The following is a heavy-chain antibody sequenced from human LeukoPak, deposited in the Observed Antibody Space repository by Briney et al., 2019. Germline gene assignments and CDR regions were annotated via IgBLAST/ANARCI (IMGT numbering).Heavy chain of an antibody. Sequence: GGSLRLSCAASGFTFSSYAMSWVRQAPGKGLEWVSAISGSGGSTYYADSVKGRFTISRDNSKNTLYLQMNSLRAEDTAVYYCARSEVVGDIAFDYWGQGTLVTVSS. J-gene: IGHJ4*02. CDR1: GFTFSSYA. CDR3: ARSEVVGDIAFDY. D-gene: IGHD1-26*01. CDR2: ISGSGGST. V-gene: IGHV3-23*01.